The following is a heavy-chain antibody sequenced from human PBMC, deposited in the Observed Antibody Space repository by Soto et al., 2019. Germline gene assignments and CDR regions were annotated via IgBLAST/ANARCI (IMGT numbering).Heavy chain of an antibody. CDR3: EMVDVYVTPSPQDV. V-gene: IGHV1-18*01. CDR1: GYSFTRYG. J-gene: IGHJ6*02. CDR2: INTYNGNT. D-gene: IGHD3-16*01. Sequence: QVQLVQSRAEVKNPGASVKVSCKASGYSFTRYGIAWARQAPGQGLEWMGWINTYNGNTNYAHNLQGRITLTTDTPTKTAYMELTSLRSNDTAIYYCEMVDVYVTPSPQDVWGQGTTVIVSS.